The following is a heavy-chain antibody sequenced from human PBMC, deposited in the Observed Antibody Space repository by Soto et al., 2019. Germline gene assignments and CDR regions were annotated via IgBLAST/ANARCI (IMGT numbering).Heavy chain of an antibody. CDR1: GGSISNFY. J-gene: IGHJ4*02. CDR3: ARAPMVLSRSYFDS. Sequence: PSETLSLTCTVSGGSISNFYWSWIRQPPGKGLEWIGYISYSGNTNYNSSLKSRVSISVDTSKNQLSLNLTSVTAADTAVYYCARAPMVLSRSYFDSWGQGTPVTVSS. CDR2: ISYSGNT. V-gene: IGHV4-59*01. D-gene: IGHD2-8*01.